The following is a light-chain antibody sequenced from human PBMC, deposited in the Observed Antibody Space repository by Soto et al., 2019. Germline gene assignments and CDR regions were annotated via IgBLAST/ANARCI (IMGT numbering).Light chain of an antibody. J-gene: IGKJ1*01. V-gene: IGKV3-20*01. CDR2: GAS. CDR3: QQYGGSTRT. Sequence: GLYHSIGTLSWSTGERATLSGRASQSVTTQLALYQQKPGQAPRLIIHGASSRATGVPDRITGSGSGTDFTLSISRLEPEDFAVYYCQQYGGSTRTFGQGTKVDI. CDR1: QSVTTQ.